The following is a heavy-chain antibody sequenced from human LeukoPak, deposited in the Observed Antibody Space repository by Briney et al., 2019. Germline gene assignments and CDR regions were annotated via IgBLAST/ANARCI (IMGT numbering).Heavy chain of an antibody. CDR2: IHFSGST. V-gene: IGHV4-59*12. CDR1: GGSISSYY. Sequence: PSETLSLTCTVSGGSISSYYWSWIRQPPGKGLEWIGYIHFSGSTNYNPSFKSRVTISVDTSKNQFSLKLSSVTAADTAVYYCARDKYAGTTNWDQGTLVTVSS. CDR3: ARDKYAGTTN. J-gene: IGHJ4*02. D-gene: IGHD1-7*01.